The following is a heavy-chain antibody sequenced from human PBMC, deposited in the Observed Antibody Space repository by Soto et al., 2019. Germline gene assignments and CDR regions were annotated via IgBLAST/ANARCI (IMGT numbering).Heavy chain of an antibody. CDR3: ARVVIPVSYFDY. D-gene: IGHD2-2*01. CDR1: GGSISSYY. Sequence: ASETLSLTCTVSGGSISSYYWSWIRQPPGKGLEWIGYIYYSGSTNCNPSLKSRVTISVDTSKNQFSLKLSSVTAADTAVYYCARVVIPVSYFDYWGQGTLVTVSS. J-gene: IGHJ4*02. V-gene: IGHV4-59*01. CDR2: IYYSGST.